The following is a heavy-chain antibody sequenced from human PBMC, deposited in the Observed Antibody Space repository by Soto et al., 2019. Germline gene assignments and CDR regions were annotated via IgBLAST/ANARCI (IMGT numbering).Heavy chain of an antibody. Sequence: SETLSLTCTVSNGSISSFYWSWIRQHPGKGLEWIGYVYYSGSIVYNPSLKSRVTISVDTSKTQFSLKLRSVTAADTAVYYCARVRYGSGNYLHTFDYWGPGTLVTVSS. J-gene: IGHJ4*02. V-gene: IGHV4-59*01. D-gene: IGHD3-10*01. CDR3: ARVRYGSGNYLHTFDY. CDR1: NGSISSFY. CDR2: VYYSGSI.